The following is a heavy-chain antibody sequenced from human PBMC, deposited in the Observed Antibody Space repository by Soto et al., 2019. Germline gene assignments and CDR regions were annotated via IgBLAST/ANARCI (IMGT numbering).Heavy chain of an antibody. V-gene: IGHV1-46*01. D-gene: IGHD3-10*01. CDR1: GYIFTSYY. CDR2: INPSGGTT. Sequence: ASVKVSCKASGYIFTSYYIHWVRQAPGQGLEWMALINPSGGTTNYAQKFQGRVTMTRDTSTSTVYMELSSLRSEDTAVYYCARHLYYYGSGSYYNGPLPGGMDVWGQGTTVTVSS. J-gene: IGHJ6*02. CDR3: ARHLYYYGSGSYYNGPLPGGMDV.